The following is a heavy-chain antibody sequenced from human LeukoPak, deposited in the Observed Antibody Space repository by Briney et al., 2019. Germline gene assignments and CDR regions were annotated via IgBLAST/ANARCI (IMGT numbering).Heavy chain of an antibody. Sequence: ASVKVSCKASGYTFTGYYMHWVRQAPGQGLEWMGWINPNSGGTDYSQKFQGRVTMTRDTSISTAYMELSSLRSDGRAVYYCVRDAIAAAGTGGWGQGTLVTVSS. J-gene: IGHJ4*02. CDR1: GYTFTGYY. CDR3: VRDAIAAAGTGG. V-gene: IGHV1-2*02. D-gene: IGHD6-13*01. CDR2: INPNSGGT.